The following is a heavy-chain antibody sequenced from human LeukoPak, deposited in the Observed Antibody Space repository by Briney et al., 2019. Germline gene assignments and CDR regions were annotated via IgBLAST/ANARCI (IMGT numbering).Heavy chain of an antibody. V-gene: IGHV3-7*01. CDR1: AFTFSFSW. J-gene: IGHJ4*02. CDR3: ARGPTNGQAFDY. Sequence: GGSLTLSCVASAFTFSFSWMTWVRPAPGEWLEWVASIREVGSEKIYVDSWEGRFTISTDHAKNSLYLQMDSLRAEDTAVYYCARGPTNGQAFDYWGQGTLVTVSS. CDR2: IREVGSEK. D-gene: IGHD2-8*01.